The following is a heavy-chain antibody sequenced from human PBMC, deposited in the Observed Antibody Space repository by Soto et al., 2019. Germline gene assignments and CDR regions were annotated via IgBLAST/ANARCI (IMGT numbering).Heavy chain of an antibody. Sequence: QVQLVESGGGVVQPGRSLRLSCAASGFSCSNYAMHWVRQAPGKGLEWVAIISYDGNNKYYADSVKGRFTISRDNSKNTMYVQMNSLRAEDTAIYYCAKDRQYCYSSSCRPYAMDVWGQGTTVTVSS. CDR3: AKDRQYCYSSSCRPYAMDV. CDR1: GFSCSNYA. V-gene: IGHV3-30*18. J-gene: IGHJ6*02. D-gene: IGHD2-15*01. CDR2: ISYDGNNK.